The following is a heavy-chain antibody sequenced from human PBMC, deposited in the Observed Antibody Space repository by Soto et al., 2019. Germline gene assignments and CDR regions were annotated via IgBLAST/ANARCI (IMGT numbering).Heavy chain of an antibody. V-gene: IGHV1-18*01. D-gene: IGHD6-13*01. CDR3: ARDGLRSSSWQHTLSPFDS. Sequence: QVQLVQSGAEVKKPGASVKVSCKASGYTFTSYGINWVRQAPGQGLEWMGWSSTYNGDTNYAQKLQGRVTMTTDTSTSPAYMELRSLRSDDTAVYYCARDGLRSSSWQHTLSPFDSWGQGTLVTVSS. CDR1: GYTFTSYG. J-gene: IGHJ4*02. CDR2: SSTYNGDT.